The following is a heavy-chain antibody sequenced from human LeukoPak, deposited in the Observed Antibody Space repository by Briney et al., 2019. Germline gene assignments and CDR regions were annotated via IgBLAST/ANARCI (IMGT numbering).Heavy chain of an antibody. D-gene: IGHD3-22*01. Sequence: ASVKVSCKASGYTFTGYYIHWVRQAPGQGLEWMGWVNPNTSGTNYAQNFQGRVTMIRDTSISTAYMELSRLRSDDTAVYYCASAGYYDSSGYYHPFDYWGQGILVTVSS. J-gene: IGHJ4*02. CDR1: GYTFTGYY. V-gene: IGHV1-2*02. CDR2: VNPNTSGT. CDR3: ASAGYYDSSGYYHPFDY.